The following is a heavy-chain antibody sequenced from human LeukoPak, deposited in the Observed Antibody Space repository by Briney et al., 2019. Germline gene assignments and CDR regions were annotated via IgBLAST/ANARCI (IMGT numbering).Heavy chain of an antibody. CDR2: IFPSGGEI. J-gene: IGHJ4*02. Sequence: PGGSLRLSCAPSGFTPSSDWMSWVRQAPGEGLEWVSSIFPSGGEIHYADSVRGRFSISRDNSKRTLSLQMNSLRDEDTAIYYCATYRQVLLPFESWGQGTLVTVSS. D-gene: IGHD2-15*01. CDR3: ATYRQVLLPFES. V-gene: IGHV3-23*01. CDR1: GFTPSSDW.